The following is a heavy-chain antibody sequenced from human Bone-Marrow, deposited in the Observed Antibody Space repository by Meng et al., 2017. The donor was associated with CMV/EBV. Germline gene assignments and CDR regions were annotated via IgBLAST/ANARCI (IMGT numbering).Heavy chain of an antibody. Sequence: GESLKISCAASGFTFSSYGMHWVRQAPGKGLEWVAVIWYDGSNKYYADSVKGRFTISRDNSKNTLYLQMNSLRAEDTAVYYCAKDRGYCSSTSCYTYYYYYYGMDVWGQGTTVTVSS. CDR3: AKDRGYCSSTSCYTYYYYYYGMDV. J-gene: IGHJ6*02. CDR2: IWYDGSNK. CDR1: GFTFSSYG. V-gene: IGHV3-30*02. D-gene: IGHD2-2*02.